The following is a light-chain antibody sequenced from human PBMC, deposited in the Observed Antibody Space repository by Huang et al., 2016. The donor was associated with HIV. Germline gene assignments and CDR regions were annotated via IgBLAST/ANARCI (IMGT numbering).Light chain of an antibody. CDR1: QGIRTY. CDR3: QQFNTYPYT. Sequence: IQLTQSPSSLSASVGDRVTIACRASQGIRTYLAWCQQRPGTAPTLLIHAASTLRSGVPERFSGGGSGTDFTLTINSLQPEDFATYYCQQFNTYPYTFGQGTTLEFK. V-gene: IGKV1-9*01. CDR2: AAS. J-gene: IGKJ2*01.